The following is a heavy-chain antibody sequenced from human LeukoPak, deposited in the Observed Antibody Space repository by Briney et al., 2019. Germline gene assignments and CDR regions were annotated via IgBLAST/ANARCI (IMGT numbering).Heavy chain of an antibody. J-gene: IGHJ5*02. CDR2: IPSNQNDI. D-gene: IGHD3-9*01. V-gene: IGHV3-30*03. CDR3: ARDLSGRFDP. Sequence: GGSLRLSCAASGFTFSSYSMNWVRQAPGKGLEWVAIIPSNQNDIHYADSVKGRFTISRDNSKNTLYLQMNSLSTEDTAVYYCARDLSGRFDPWGQGTLVTVSS. CDR1: GFTFSSYS.